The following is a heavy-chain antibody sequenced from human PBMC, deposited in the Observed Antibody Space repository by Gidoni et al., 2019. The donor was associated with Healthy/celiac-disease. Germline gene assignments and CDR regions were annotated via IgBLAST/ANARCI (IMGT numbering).Heavy chain of an antibody. Sequence: EVQLLESGGGLVQPGGSLRLSCAASGFTFRSYAMSWVRQAPGKGLEWVAAISGSGGRTYYEDSGKGRFTISRDNSKNTLYLKMNSLRAEDTAVYDCAKYKQGTGTTLDYWGQGTLVTVSS. CDR2: ISGSGGRT. CDR3: AKYKQGTGTTLDY. D-gene: IGHD1-1*01. V-gene: IGHV3-23*01. CDR1: GFTFRSYA. J-gene: IGHJ4*02.